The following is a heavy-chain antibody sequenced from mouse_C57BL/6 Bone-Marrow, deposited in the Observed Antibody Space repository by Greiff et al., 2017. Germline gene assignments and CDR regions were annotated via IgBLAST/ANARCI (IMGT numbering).Heavy chain of an antibody. CDR1: GYTFTSYW. CDR2: IDPSDSET. D-gene: IGHD2-2*01. CDR3: ARGGWLRRGYYFDY. V-gene: IGHV1-52*01. Sequence: QVQLQQPGAELVRPGSSVKLSCKASGYTFTSYWMHWVKQRPIQGLEWIGNIDPSDSETHYNQKFKDKATLTVDKSSSTAYMQRSSLTSEDSAVYYCARGGWLRRGYYFDYWGQGTTLTVSS. J-gene: IGHJ2*01.